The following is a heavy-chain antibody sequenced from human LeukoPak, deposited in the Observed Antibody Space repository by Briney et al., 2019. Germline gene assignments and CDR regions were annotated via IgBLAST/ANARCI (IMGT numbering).Heavy chain of an antibody. V-gene: IGHV4-59*01. CDR2: LYYTGST. J-gene: IGHJ5*02. CDR3: ARGGGWYSP. CDR1: GGSITSYY. D-gene: IGHD6-19*01. Sequence: SETLSLTCTVSGGSITSYYWSWIRQPPGKGLEWIGYLYYTGSTNYNPSLKSRVTISVGTSKNQFSLKVSSVTAADTAVYYCARGGGWYSPWGQGTLVTVSS.